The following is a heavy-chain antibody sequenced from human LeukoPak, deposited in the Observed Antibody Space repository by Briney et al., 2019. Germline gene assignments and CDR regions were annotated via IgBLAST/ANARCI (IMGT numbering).Heavy chain of an antibody. J-gene: IGHJ4*02. V-gene: IGHV1-46*01. CDR2: IYPRDGST. CDR1: GYTFTSNY. CDR3: ARDQEGFDY. Sequence: ASVKVSCKASGYTFTSNYIHWVRQAPGQGLEWMGMIYPRDGSTSYAQRFQDRVTVTRDTSTSTVHMGLSGLRSEDTAVYYCARDQEGFDYWGQGTLVTVFS.